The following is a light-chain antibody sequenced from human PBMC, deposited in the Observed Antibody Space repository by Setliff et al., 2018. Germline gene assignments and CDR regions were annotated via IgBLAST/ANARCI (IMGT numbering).Light chain of an antibody. V-gene: IGLV2-11*01. CDR1: NRDVGGFNL. J-gene: IGLJ1*01. Sequence: QSALTQPRSVSASPGQSVTISCTGTNRDVGGFNLVSWYQHYPGKAPKLIIYDVNERPSGVPDRFSGSKSGNTASLNISGLQAEDEADYFCCSYAGYPGVFGTGTKVTVL. CDR2: DVN. CDR3: CSYAGYPGV.